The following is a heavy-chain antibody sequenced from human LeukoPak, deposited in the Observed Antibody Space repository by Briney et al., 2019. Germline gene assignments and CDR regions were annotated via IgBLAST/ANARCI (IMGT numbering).Heavy chain of an antibody. V-gene: IGHV4-39*07. CDR3: ARDWVVRGVMSYYYYYMDV. D-gene: IGHD3-10*01. CDR1: GGSISSSSYY. Sequence: PSETLSLTCTVSGGSISSSSYYWGWIRQPPGKGLEWIGSIYYSGNTYYNPSLKSRVTMSVDTSKNQFSLKLSSVTAADTAVYYCARDWVVRGVMSYYYYYMDVWGKGTTVTISS. J-gene: IGHJ6*03. CDR2: IYYSGNT.